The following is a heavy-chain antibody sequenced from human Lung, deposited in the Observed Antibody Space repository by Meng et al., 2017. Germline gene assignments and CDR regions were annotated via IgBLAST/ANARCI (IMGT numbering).Heavy chain of an antibody. D-gene: IGHD1/OR15-1a*01. Sequence: QVQLQQWGAGLLKPPETLSLTCAVYGGSLSGYYWSWIRQPPGKGLEWIGEINHSGSTNYNPSLKSRVTISVDTSKNQFSLKLSSVTAADTAVYYCARPKQANWYFDLWGRGTLVTVSS. CDR2: INHSGST. CDR3: ARPKQANWYFDL. J-gene: IGHJ2*01. CDR1: GGSLSGYY. V-gene: IGHV4-34*01.